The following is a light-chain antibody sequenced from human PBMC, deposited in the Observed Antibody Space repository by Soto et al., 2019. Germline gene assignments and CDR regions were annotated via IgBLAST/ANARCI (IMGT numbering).Light chain of an antibody. CDR2: LGS. J-gene: IGKJ5*01. CDR1: QILLYSNGYNY. Sequence: IVVTQSPLSLPVTPGEPASISCRSSQILLYSNGYNYLDWYLQRPGQSPQLLIYLGSNRAPGVPDRFSGSGSGTDFTLKISRVEAEDVGVYYCMQGLQDLTFGQGTRLEIK. V-gene: IGKV2-28*01. CDR3: MQGLQDLT.